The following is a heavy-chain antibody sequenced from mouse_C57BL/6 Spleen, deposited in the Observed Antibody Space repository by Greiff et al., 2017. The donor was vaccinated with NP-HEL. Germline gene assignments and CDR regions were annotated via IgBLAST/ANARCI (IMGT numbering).Heavy chain of an antibody. Sequence: VKLQQPGAELVKPGASVKLSCKASGYTFTSYWMHWVKQRPGQGLEWIGMIHPNSGSTNYNEKFKSKATLTVDKSSSTAYMQLSSLTSEDSAVYYCARSRDGYHGAMDYWGQGTSVTVSS. D-gene: IGHD2-3*01. V-gene: IGHV1-64*01. CDR2: IHPNSGST. CDR3: ARSRDGYHGAMDY. J-gene: IGHJ4*01. CDR1: GYTFTSYW.